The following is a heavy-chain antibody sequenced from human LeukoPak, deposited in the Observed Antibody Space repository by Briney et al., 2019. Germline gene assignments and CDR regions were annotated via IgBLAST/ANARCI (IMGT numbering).Heavy chain of an antibody. J-gene: IGHJ4*02. CDR3: AKDRRYFDWLSPDY. D-gene: IGHD3-9*01. Sequence: GGSLRLSCAASGFTFSNYWMSWVRQAPGKGLEWVGNIKEDGSEKYYVDAVKGRFTISRDNSKNTLYLQMNSLRAEDTAVYYCAKDRRYFDWLSPDYWGQGTLVTVSS. CDR2: IKEDGSEK. V-gene: IGHV3-7*01. CDR1: GFTFSNYW.